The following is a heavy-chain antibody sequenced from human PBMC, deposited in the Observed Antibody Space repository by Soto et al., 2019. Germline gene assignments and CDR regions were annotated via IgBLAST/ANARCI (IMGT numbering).Heavy chain of an antibody. D-gene: IGHD6-13*01. CDR1: GYTFTYYY. J-gene: IGHJ4*02. CDR2: INPASGSK. Sequence: QVQLVQSGAEVKKPGASGKVSCRTSGYTFTYYYIHWVRQAPGQGLEWLGIINPASGSKNYAQDFQGRVTLTMDTSTTTVYMELSGMRAEDTAIFSCARDLAAGDHWGQGTLVTVSS. V-gene: IGHV1-46*01. CDR3: ARDLAAGDH.